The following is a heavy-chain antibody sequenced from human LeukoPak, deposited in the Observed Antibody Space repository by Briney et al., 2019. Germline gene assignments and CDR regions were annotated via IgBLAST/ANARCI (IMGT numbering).Heavy chain of an antibody. J-gene: IGHJ6*03. CDR3: ARDRLAVAGTTDYYYYYYMDV. V-gene: IGHV1-69*05. D-gene: IGHD6-19*01. CDR1: GGTFSSYA. CDR2: IIPIFGTA. Sequence: SVKVSCKASGGTFSSYAISWVRQAPGQGLEWMGRIIPIFGTANYAQKFQGGVTITTDESTSTAYMELSSLRSEDTAVYYCARDRLAVAGTTDYYYYYYMDVWGKGTTVTVSS.